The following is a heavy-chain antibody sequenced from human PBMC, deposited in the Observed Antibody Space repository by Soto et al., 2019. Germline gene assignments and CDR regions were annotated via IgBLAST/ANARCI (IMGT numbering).Heavy chain of an antibody. CDR3: ARDGDYYDSSGFQRDYHYYGMDV. CDR1: GGSFSDYA. V-gene: IGHV1-69*01. D-gene: IGHD3-22*01. CDR2: IIPMLGIA. J-gene: IGHJ6*02. Sequence: QVQLVQSGAEVKKPGSSVKVSCQASGGSFSDYAISWVRQAPGQGLEWMGGIIPMLGIADNAQKFQGRVRITADEYTSTVYMELSSLRSEDTAGYYCARDGDYYDSSGFQRDYHYYGMDVWGQGTTVTVAS.